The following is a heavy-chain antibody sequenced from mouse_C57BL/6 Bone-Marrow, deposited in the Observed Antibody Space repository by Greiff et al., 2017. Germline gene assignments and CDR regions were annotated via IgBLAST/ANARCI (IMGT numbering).Heavy chain of an antibody. J-gene: IGHJ3*01. CDR3: ARKEGIYYDYIAY. V-gene: IGHV1-66*01. Sequence: VQLQQSGPELVKPGASVKISCKASGYSFTSYYIHWVKQRPGQGLEWIGWIYPGSGNTKYNEKFKGKATLTADTSSSTAYMQLSSLTSEDSAVYYCARKEGIYYDYIAYWGQGTLVTVSA. CDR1: GYSFTSYY. CDR2: IYPGSGNT. D-gene: IGHD2-4*01.